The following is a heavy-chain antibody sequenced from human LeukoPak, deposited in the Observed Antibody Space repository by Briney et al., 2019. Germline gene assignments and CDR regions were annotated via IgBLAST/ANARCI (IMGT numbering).Heavy chain of an antibody. J-gene: IGHJ6*03. Sequence: SETLSLTCTVSGGSISSTTYSWSWIRQPPGKGLECFGYIYNSGSTYYNPSLKSRVTISVDTSKNQFSLKLSSVTAADTAVYYCARLRLGELSPDYGDKYYYYMDVWGKGTTVTVSS. CDR2: IYNSGST. V-gene: IGHV4-30-4*07. D-gene: IGHD3-16*02. CDR3: ARLRLGELSPDYGDKYYYYMDV. CDR1: GGSISSTTYS.